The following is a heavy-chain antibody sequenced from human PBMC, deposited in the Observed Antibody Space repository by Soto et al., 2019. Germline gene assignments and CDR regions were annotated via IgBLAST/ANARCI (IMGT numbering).Heavy chain of an antibody. CDR1: GFTFSSYA. J-gene: IGHJ3*02. Sequence: QVQLVESGGGVVQPGRSLRLSCAASGFTFSSYAMHWVRQAPGKGLEWVAVISYDGSNKYYADSVKGRFTISRDNSKNTLYLQMNSLRAEDTAVYYCARDSYGWYPAGTAFDIWGQGTMVTVSS. CDR2: ISYDGSNK. D-gene: IGHD6-19*01. V-gene: IGHV3-30-3*01. CDR3: ARDSYGWYPAGTAFDI.